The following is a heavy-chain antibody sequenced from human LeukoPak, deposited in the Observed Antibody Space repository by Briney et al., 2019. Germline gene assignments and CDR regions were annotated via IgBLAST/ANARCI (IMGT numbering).Heavy chain of an antibody. Sequence: GGPLRLSCAASGFTFSSYAMSWVRQAPGKGLEWVSAISGSGGSTYYADSVKGRFTISRDNSKNTLYLQMNSLRAEDTAVYYCATYSSSSADYYYYMDVWGKGTTVTVSS. CDR2: ISGSGGST. V-gene: IGHV3-23*01. D-gene: IGHD6-6*01. J-gene: IGHJ6*03. CDR3: ATYSSSSADYYYYMDV. CDR1: GFTFSSYA.